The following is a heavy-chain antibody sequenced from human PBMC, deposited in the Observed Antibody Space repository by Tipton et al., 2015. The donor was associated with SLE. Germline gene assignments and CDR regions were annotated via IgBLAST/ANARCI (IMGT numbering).Heavy chain of an antibody. Sequence: TLSLTCTVSGGSISSYYWSWIRQPPGKGLKWIGYIYYSGSTNYNPSLKSRVTISVDTSKNQFSLKLSSVTAADTAVYYCARSIAARRTTNYYMDVWGKGTTVTVSS. CDR1: GGSISSYY. CDR2: IYYSGST. CDR3: ARSIAARRTTNYYMDV. J-gene: IGHJ6*03. D-gene: IGHD6-6*01. V-gene: IGHV4-59*01.